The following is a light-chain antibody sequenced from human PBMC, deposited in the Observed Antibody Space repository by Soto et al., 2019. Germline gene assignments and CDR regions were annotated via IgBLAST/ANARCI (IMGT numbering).Light chain of an antibody. J-gene: IGLJ1*01. CDR3: CSYAGSYTHYV. Sequence: QSALTQPRSVSGSPGQSVTISCTGTSSDVGGYNYVSWYQQHPGKAPKLMIYDVSKRPSGVPDRFSGSKSDNTASLTISGLQADDDADYYCCSYAGSYTHYVFGTGTKVTVL. CDR2: DVS. CDR1: SSDVGGYNY. V-gene: IGLV2-11*01.